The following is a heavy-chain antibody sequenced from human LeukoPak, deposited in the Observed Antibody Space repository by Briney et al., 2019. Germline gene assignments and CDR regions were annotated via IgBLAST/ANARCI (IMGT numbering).Heavy chain of an antibody. D-gene: IGHD4-17*01. J-gene: IGHJ4*02. Sequence: GGSLRLSCAASGFTSSSYAMSWVRQAPGKGLEWVSAISTSGGSTYYADSVKGRFTISRDNSKNTLFLQMNSLRAEDTAVYYCAKRRGTTVTPNEYWGQGTLVTVSS. V-gene: IGHV3-23*01. CDR2: ISTSGGST. CDR1: GFTSSSYA. CDR3: AKRRGTTVTPNEY.